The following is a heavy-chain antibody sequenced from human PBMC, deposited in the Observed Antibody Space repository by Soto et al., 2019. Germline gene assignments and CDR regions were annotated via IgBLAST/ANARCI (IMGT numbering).Heavy chain of an antibody. CDR1: GGSISSYY. CDR2: IYYSGST. Sequence: SETLSLTCTVSGGSISSYYWSWIRQPPGKGLEWIGYIYYSGSTNYNPSLKSRVTISVDTSKNQFSLKLSSVTAADTAVYYCARQVYSNYDNPVDYCGEGTLVTVSS. CDR3: ARQVYSNYDNPVDY. J-gene: IGHJ4*02. V-gene: IGHV4-59*08. D-gene: IGHD4-4*01.